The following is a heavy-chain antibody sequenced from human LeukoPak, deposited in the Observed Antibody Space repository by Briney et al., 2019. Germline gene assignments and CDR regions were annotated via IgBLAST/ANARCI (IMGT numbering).Heavy chain of an antibody. Sequence: GGSLRLSCAASGFTFSSYAMSWVRQAPGKGLEWVSAISGSGGSTYYADSVKGRFTISRDNSKNTLYLQMNSLRAEDTAVYYCARAAPDYYYDSSGYYEGGREYFDYWGQGTLVTVSS. CDR3: ARAAPDYYYDSSGYYEGGREYFDY. V-gene: IGHV3-23*01. D-gene: IGHD3-22*01. CDR2: ISGSGGST. CDR1: GFTFSSYA. J-gene: IGHJ4*02.